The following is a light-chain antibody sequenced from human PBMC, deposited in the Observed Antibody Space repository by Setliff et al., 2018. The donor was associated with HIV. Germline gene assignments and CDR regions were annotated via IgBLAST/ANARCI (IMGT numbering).Light chain of an antibody. CDR2: EVN. V-gene: IGLV2-23*02. CDR3: CSYAGSNIFVV. CDR1: TSDIGSYNH. Sequence: LTQPPSVSGSPGQSIIISCTGTTSDIGSYNHVSWYQRRPGTAPKLIIYEVNKRPSGVSNRFSGSKSGTTASLAISGLQADDEADYYCCSYAGSNIFVVFGTGTRSPS. J-gene: IGLJ1*01.